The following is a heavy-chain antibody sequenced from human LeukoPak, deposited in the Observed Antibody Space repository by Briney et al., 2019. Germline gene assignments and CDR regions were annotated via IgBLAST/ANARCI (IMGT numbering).Heavy chain of an antibody. Sequence: GGSLRLSCAASGFIFTSFAMSWVRQAPGKGLEWVSVISGSGGSTYYAASVRGRFTFSRDNSKNTLYLQMNSLRAEDTAIYYCAKNHGSGSYGLLYYYYMDVWGKGTTVTVSS. CDR2: ISGSGGST. V-gene: IGHV3-23*01. CDR1: GFIFTSFA. J-gene: IGHJ6*03. CDR3: AKNHGSGSYGLLYYYYMDV. D-gene: IGHD3-10*01.